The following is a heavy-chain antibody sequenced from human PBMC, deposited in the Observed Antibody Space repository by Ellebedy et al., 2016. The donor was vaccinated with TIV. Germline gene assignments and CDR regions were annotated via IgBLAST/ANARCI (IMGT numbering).Heavy chain of an antibody. J-gene: IGHJ5*01. CDR3: ARSRSAYYIAGSGFDF. CDR2: ISYDGRNN. Sequence: GESLKISCAASGFTFSSYGMHWVRQAPGKGLEWVAVISYDGRNNKYADSVKGRFTISRDDSKNTLYLQMHSLRAEDTAVYYCARSRSAYYIAGSGFDFWGQGTLVTVSS. V-gene: IGHV3-30*03. D-gene: IGHD3-10*01. CDR1: GFTFSSYG.